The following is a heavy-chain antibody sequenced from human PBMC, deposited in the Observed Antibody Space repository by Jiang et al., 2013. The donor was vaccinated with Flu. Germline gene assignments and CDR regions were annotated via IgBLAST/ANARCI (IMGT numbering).Heavy chain of an antibody. CDR2: ISYEGANK. CDR1: GFTFSNFD. CDR3: ARRRYLHGGDYDYFDF. V-gene: IGHV3-30*12. J-gene: IGHJ4*02. D-gene: IGHD4-17*01. Sequence: PGRSLRLSCAASGFTFSNFDMHWVRQAPGKGLEWVAVISYEGANKFYVDSVKGRFTISRDNSKNTLYLQMNSLRAEDTGVYYCARRRYLHGGDYDYFDFWGQGTLVTVSS.